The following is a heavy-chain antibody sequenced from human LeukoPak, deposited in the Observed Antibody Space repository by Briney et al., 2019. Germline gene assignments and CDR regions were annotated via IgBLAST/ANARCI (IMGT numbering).Heavy chain of an antibody. CDR2: IKSKTDGGTT. D-gene: IGHD1-26*01. J-gene: IGHJ6*03. Sequence: PRGSLRLSCAASGFTFSNAWMNWVRQAPGKGLEWVGRIKSKTDGGTTDYAAPVKGRFTISRDDSKNTLYLQMNSLKTEDTAVYYCTTESVGRGYYYYYMDVWGKGTTVTVSS. CDR3: TTESVGRGYYYYYMDV. CDR1: GFTFSNAW. V-gene: IGHV3-15*01.